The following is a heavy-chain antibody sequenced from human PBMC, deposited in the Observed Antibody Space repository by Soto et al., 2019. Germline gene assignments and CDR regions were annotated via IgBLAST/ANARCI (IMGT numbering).Heavy chain of an antibody. Sequence: PSETLSLTCTVSAGYISSYNWSWIRPPPGKGLGWIGYIYYSVSANYNPSLKSRVTISVDPSMNQFSLKLSSVTAAAPAVYYCARDQRAFGNVTMDIGGQGTRVAVSS. CDR3: ARDQRAFGNVTMDI. V-gene: IGHV4-59*01. J-gene: IGHJ6*02. D-gene: IGHD3-10*01. CDR1: AGYISSYN. CDR2: IYYSVSA.